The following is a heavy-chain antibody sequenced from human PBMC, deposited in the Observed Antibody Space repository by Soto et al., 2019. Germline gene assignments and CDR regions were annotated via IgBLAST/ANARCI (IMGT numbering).Heavy chain of an antibody. CDR2: ISSSSSYI. V-gene: IGHV3-21*01. Sequence: EVQLVESGGGLVKPGGSLRLSCAASGFTFSSYSMNWVRQAPGKGLEWVSSISSSSSYIYYADSVKGRFTISRDNAKNALYLQMNSLRAEDTAVYYCARLIGTTRQNANWFDPWGQGTLVTVSS. J-gene: IGHJ5*02. D-gene: IGHD1-1*01. CDR3: ARLIGTTRQNANWFDP. CDR1: GFTFSSYS.